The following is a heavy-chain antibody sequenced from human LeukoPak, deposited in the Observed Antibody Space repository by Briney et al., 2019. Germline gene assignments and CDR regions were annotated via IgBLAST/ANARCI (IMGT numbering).Heavy chain of an antibody. D-gene: IGHD1-1*01. CDR1: GYTFTSYY. J-gene: IGHJ4*02. Sequence: ASVKVSCKASGYTFTSYYMHWVRQAPGQGLEWMGIINPSGGSTSYAQKFQGRVTMTRDMSTSTVYMELSSLRSEDTAVYYRARERTTAGTTGGLDYWGQGTLVTVSS. CDR2: INPSGGST. V-gene: IGHV1-46*01. CDR3: ARERTTAGTTGGLDY.